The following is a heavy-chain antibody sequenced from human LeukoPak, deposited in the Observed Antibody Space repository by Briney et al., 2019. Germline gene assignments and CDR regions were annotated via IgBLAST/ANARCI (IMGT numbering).Heavy chain of an antibody. V-gene: IGHV1-46*01. D-gene: IGHD1-26*01. CDR3: AREEGTVGATTDYYFDY. CDR2: INPSGGST. Sequence: ASVKVSCKASGYTFTSYYMHWVRQAPGQGLEWMGIINPSGGSTSYAQKFQGRVTMTRAMSTSTVYMELSSLRSEDTAVYYCAREEGTVGATTDYYFDYWGQGTLVTLSS. J-gene: IGHJ4*02. CDR1: GYTFTSYY.